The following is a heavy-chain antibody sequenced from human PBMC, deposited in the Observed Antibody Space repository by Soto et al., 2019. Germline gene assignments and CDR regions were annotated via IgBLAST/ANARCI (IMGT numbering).Heavy chain of an antibody. J-gene: IGHJ4*02. CDR1: GGSISSGDYY. Sequence: PSETLSLTCTASGGSISSGDYYWSWIRQPPGKGLEWIGYIYYSGSTYYNPSLKSRVTISVDTSKNQFSLKLSSVTAADTAVYYCARTRGDYYDSSGYPLVYFDYWGQGTLVTVSS. D-gene: IGHD3-22*01. V-gene: IGHV4-30-4*01. CDR3: ARTRGDYYDSSGYPLVYFDY. CDR2: IYYSGST.